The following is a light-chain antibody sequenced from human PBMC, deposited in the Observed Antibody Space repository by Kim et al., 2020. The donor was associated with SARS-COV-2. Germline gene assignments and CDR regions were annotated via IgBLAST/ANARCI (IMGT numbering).Light chain of an antibody. CDR3: QSYDSSTLV. CDR1: SGSFASSY. V-gene: IGLV6-57*03. J-gene: IGLJ2*01. Sequence: GKTVTVSCTRTSGSFASSYVQWYQQRPGSAPTTIISESDQRPSGVHERFSGSIDSSSRSAFLTISRLRTEDEAEYYCQSYDSSTLVFGGGTQLTVL. CDR2: ESD.